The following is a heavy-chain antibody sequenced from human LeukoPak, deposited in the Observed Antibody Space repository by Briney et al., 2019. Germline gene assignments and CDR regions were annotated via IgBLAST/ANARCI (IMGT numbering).Heavy chain of an antibody. CDR1: GGSFSGYY. V-gene: IGHV4-34*01. J-gene: IGHJ5*02. CDR2: INHSGST. D-gene: IGHD3-10*01. Sequence: PSETLSLTCAVHGGSFSGYYWSWIRQPPGKGLEWIGEINHSGSTNYNPSLKSRVTISVDTSKNQFSLKLSSVTAADTAVYYCARGPPRYYYGSGSYTPTPYNWFDPWGQGTLVAVSS. CDR3: ARGPPRYYYGSGSYTPTPYNWFDP.